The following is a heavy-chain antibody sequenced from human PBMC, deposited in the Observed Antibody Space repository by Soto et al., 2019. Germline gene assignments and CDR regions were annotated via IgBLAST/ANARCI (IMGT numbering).Heavy chain of an antibody. Sequence: EVQLVESGGGLVQPGGSLRLSCAASGFTFSSYSMNWVRQAPGKGLEWGSYISSTSSTIYFADSVKGRFTISRDNAKNSLYLQMNSLRDEDTAVYYCARESSSYNWFDPWGQGTLVTVSS. V-gene: IGHV3-48*02. CDR3: ARESSSYNWFDP. CDR2: ISSTSSTI. J-gene: IGHJ5*02. CDR1: GFTFSSYS. D-gene: IGHD6-13*01.